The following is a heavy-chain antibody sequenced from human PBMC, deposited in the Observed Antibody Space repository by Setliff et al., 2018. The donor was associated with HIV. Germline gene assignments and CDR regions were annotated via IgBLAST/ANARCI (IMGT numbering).Heavy chain of an antibody. CDR2: IYTSGST. Sequence: SETLSLTCTVSGGSISSYYWSWIRQPPGEGLEWIGYIYTSGSTNYNPSLKSRVTISVDTSKNQFSLKLSSVTAADTAVYYCARVARRYNWNPNYYYYYMDVWGKGTTVTVSS. J-gene: IGHJ6*03. D-gene: IGHD1-20*01. CDR1: GGSISSYY. CDR3: ARVARRYNWNPNYYYYYMDV. V-gene: IGHV4-4*08.